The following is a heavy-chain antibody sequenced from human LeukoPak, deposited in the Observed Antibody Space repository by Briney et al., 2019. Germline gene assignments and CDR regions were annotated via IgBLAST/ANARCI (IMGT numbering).Heavy chain of an antibody. Sequence: PSETLSLTCAVYGGSFSGYYWSWIRQPPGKGLEWIGEINHSGSTNYNPSLKSRVTISVVTSKNQFSLKLSSVTAADTAVYYCARGPRWIDYWGQGTLVTVSS. J-gene: IGHJ4*02. CDR3: ARGPRWIDY. CDR1: GGSFSGYY. D-gene: IGHD4-23*01. V-gene: IGHV4-34*01. CDR2: INHSGST.